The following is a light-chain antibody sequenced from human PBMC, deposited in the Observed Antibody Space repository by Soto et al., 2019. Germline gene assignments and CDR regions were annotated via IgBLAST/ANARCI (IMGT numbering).Light chain of an antibody. J-gene: IGLJ1*01. V-gene: IGLV1-47*02. CDR2: SND. CDR3: AAWYDSLSCWV. Sequence: QTVLTQPPSASGTPGQTVLISCSGSRFNIGFNYVYWYQQLPGMAPNLLSHSNDERPSGVPDRFSGSKSGTSASLASSGLRSEDEAEYYCAAWYDSLSCWVFGTGTKVTV. CDR1: RFNIGFNY.